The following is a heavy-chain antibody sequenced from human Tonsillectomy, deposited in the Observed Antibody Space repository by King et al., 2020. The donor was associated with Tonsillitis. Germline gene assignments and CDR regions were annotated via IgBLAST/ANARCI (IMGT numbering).Heavy chain of an antibody. CDR3: AKEKLDSSGWVNLDYMDV. J-gene: IGHJ6*03. D-gene: IGHD6-19*01. V-gene: IGHV3-23*04. CDR1: ESTFSTYA. Sequence: VQLVESGGGLVQPGGSLRLSCAASESTFSTYAMSWVRQAPGKGLEWVSSLTGIGGSTYYADSVKGRFTISRDNSKNTLYLQMNSLRAGDTAVYYCAKEKLDSSGWVNLDYMDVWGKGTRVTVSS. CDR2: LTGIGGST.